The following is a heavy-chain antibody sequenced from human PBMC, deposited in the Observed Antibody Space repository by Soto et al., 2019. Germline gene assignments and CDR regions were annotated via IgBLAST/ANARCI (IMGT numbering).Heavy chain of an antibody. D-gene: IGHD3-22*01. J-gene: IGHJ4*02. CDR3: ARDRHYYDSSGFIDD. CDR2: VYYSGST. Sequence: PSETLSLTCTVSGGSISSYYWSWIRQPPGKGLEWIGYVYYSGSTNYNPSLKSRVTISVDTSKNQFSLKLSSVTAADTAVYYCARDRHYYDSSGFIDDWGQGTRVTVAS. CDR1: GGSISSYY. V-gene: IGHV4-59*01.